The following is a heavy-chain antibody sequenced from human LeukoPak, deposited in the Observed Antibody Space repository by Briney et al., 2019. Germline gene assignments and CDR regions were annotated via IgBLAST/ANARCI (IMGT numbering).Heavy chain of an antibody. V-gene: IGHV4-59*01. Sequence: SETLSLTCTVSGGSISTYYWNWIRQPPGKGLEWIGYIYYSGATNYNPSLKSRVTISVDTSKNQFSLKLSSVTAADTAVYYCARGVYIAAAKYGFWGQGTLVTVSS. CDR3: ARGVYIAAAKYGF. CDR1: GGSISTYY. J-gene: IGHJ4*02. D-gene: IGHD6-13*01. CDR2: IYYSGAT.